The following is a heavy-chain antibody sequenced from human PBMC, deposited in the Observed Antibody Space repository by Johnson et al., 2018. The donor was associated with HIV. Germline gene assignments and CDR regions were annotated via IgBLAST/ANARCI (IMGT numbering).Heavy chain of an antibody. CDR3: ARNEVCVRLWFGELLDDAFDI. J-gene: IGHJ3*02. D-gene: IGHD3-10*01. CDR1: GFTFSFYS. CDR2: IKEDGSEI. V-gene: IGHV3-7*05. Sequence: VQLVESGGGLVQPGRSLRLSCTASGFTFSFYSMTWVRQAPGKGLEWVANIKEDGSEIYYVDSVKGRFTISRDNAKNSLLLQMNSRGAEGTAVYYCARNEVCVRLWFGELLDDAFDIWGQGTMVTVSS.